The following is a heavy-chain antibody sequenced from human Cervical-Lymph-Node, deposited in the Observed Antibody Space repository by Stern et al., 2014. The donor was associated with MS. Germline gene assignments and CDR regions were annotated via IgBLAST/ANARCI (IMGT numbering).Heavy chain of an antibody. CDR3: ARVLAAADTAXXXX. V-gene: IGHV3-66*02. CDR2: ISSGGST. J-gene: IGHJ4*02. D-gene: IGHD6-13*01. CDR1: GFLVSYHY. Sequence: EVQLLESGGGVVQPGGSLRLSCAASGFLVSYHYMSWVRQAPGKGLEWASVISSGGSTYYADSVKGRFTISRDKSKNTLYLQMNSLRAEDTAVYYCARVLAAADTAXXXXWGQGTLVTVSS.